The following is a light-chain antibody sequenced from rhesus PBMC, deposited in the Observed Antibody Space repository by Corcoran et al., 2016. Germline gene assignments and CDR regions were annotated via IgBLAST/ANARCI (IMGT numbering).Light chain of an antibody. Sequence: DIVMTQTPLSLPVTPGEPASISCRSSQSLLDSKDGNTYLDWFLKKPGQSPQLLIYEVANRASGVPDRFSGSGSDTYFTLKISRVEAEDVGVYYCMQALEFPWTFGQGTKVEIK. CDR1: QSLLDSKDGNTY. CDR2: EVA. V-gene: IGKV2-104*02. J-gene: IGKJ1*01. CDR3: MQALEFPWT.